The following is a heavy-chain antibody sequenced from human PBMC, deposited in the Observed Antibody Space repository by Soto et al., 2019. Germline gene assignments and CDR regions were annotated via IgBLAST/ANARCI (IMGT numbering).Heavy chain of an antibody. CDR1: GGTFSSYA. D-gene: IGHD2-2*01. V-gene: IGHV1-69*13. CDR2: IIPIFGTA. Sequence: SVKVSCKASGGTFSSYAISWVRQAPGQGLEWMGGIIPIFGTANYAQKFQGRVTITADESTSTAYMELSSLRSEDTAVYYCARGGRYCSSTSCHNWFDTWGQGTLVTVSS. CDR3: ARGGRYCSSTSCHNWFDT. J-gene: IGHJ5*02.